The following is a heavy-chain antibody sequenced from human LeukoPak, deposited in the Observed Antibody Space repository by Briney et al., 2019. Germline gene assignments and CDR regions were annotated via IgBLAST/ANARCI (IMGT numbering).Heavy chain of an antibody. CDR1: GFTFSGYE. CDR3: AGESTTVTTDLDY. J-gene: IGHJ4*02. D-gene: IGHD4-17*01. V-gene: IGHV3-48*03. CDR2: ISISGTTM. Sequence: GGSLRLSCAASGFTFSGYEMNWVRPAPGKGLEWGSYISISGTTMYYADSVKGRFTISRDNAKNSLYLQMNSLRAEDTAVYYCAGESTTVTTDLDYWGQGTLVTVSS.